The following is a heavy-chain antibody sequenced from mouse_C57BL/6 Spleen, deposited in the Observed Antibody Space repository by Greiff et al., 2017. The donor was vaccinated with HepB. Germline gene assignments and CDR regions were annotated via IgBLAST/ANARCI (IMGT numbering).Heavy chain of an antibody. CDR1: GYTFTSYW. CDR2: IDPSDSYT. J-gene: IGHJ2*01. D-gene: IGHD2-4*01. Sequence: VQLQQPGAELVKPGASVKLSCKASGYTFTSYWMQWVKQRPGQGLEWIGEIDPSDSYTNYNQKFKGKATLTVDTSSSTAYMQLSSLTSEDSAVYYCARPYDYPYYFDYWCQGTTLTVSS. CDR3: ARPYDYPYYFDY. V-gene: IGHV1-50*01.